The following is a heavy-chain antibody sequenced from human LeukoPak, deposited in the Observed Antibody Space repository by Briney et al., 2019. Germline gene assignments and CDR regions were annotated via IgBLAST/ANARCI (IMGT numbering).Heavy chain of an antibody. CDR1: GGSISSGGYY. D-gene: IGHD6-13*01. CDR2: IYHSGST. CDR3: ARGGSSSWYLNWFDP. V-gene: IGHV4-30-2*01. Sequence: SETLSLTCTVSGGSISSGGYYWSWIRQPPGKGLEWIGYIYHSGSTYYNPSLKSRVTISVDRSKNQFSLKLSSVTAADTAVYYCARGGSSSWYLNWFDPWGQGTLVTVSS. J-gene: IGHJ5*02.